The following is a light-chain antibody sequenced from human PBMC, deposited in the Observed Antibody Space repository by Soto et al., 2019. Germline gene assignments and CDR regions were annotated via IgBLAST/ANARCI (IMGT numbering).Light chain of an antibody. Sequence: DLQMTQSPSSLSASVGDRVTITCRASQGIIDYLAWYQQKPGKSPKLLIYGASTLHSGVPSRFSGSGAGTDFSLTISSLQPEDVATYYCQKYDSAPQAFGPGTKVEVK. V-gene: IGKV1-27*01. CDR1: QGIIDY. CDR2: GAS. CDR3: QKYDSAPQA. J-gene: IGKJ1*01.